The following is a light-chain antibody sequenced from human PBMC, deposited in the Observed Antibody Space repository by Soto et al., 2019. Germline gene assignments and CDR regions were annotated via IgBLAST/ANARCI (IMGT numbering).Light chain of an antibody. CDR1: QSLNRN. CDR2: GAS. CDR3: QHYNDWPPAFT. J-gene: IGKJ3*01. V-gene: IGKV3D-15*01. Sequence: ILMTQSPATLSVSPGERANLSCRASQSLNRNLAWYQQKPGQAPRLIIYGASTRASGIPARFSGSGSGTEFTLTTSSLQSEDFALYYCQHYNDWPPAFTFGPGTKVDL.